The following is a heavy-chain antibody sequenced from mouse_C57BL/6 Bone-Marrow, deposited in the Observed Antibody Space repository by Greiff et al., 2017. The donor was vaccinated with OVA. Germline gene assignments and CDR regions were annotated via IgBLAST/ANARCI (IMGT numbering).Heavy chain of an antibody. D-gene: IGHD6-5*01. CDR3: ARGPYAFYAMDY. J-gene: IGHJ4*01. CDR2: ISDGGSYT. CDR1: GFTFSSYA. Sequence: EVHLVESGGGLVKPGGSLKLSCAASGFTFSSYAMSWVRQTPEKRLEWVATISDGGSYTYYPDNVKGRFTISRDNAKNNLYLQMSHLKSEDTAMYYCARGPYAFYAMDYWGQGTSVTVSS. V-gene: IGHV5-4*01.